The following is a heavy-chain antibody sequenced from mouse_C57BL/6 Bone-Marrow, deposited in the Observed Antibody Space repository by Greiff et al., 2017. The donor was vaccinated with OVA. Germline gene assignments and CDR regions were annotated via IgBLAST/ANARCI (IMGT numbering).Heavy chain of an antibody. CDR1: GYSITSGYY. CDR3: ARVRKEGFAY. J-gene: IGHJ3*01. CDR2: ISYDGSN. Sequence: VQLQQSGPGLVKPSQSLSLTCSVTGYSITSGYYWNWIRQFPGNKLEWMGYISYDGSNNYNPSLKNRISITRDTSKNQFFLKLNSVTTEDTATYYCARVRKEGFAYWGQGTLVTVSA. V-gene: IGHV3-6*01.